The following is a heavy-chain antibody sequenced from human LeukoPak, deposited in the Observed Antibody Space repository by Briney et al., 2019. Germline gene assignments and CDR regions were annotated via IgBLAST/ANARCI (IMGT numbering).Heavy chain of an antibody. V-gene: IGHV3-74*01. CDR1: GFTFSSYW. J-gene: IGHJ4*02. Sequence: PGGSLRLSCAASGFTFSSYWMHWVRQAPGKGLVWVSRINSDGSSTSYADSVTGRFTISRDNDKNTLYLQMNSLRAEDTAVYYCARFYQVWYMDYWGQRTLVTVSS. CDR3: ARFYQVWYMDY. CDR2: INSDGSST. D-gene: IGHD5-18*01.